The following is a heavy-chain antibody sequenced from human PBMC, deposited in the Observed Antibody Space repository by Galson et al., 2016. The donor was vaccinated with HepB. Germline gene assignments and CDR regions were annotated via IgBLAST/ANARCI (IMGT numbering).Heavy chain of an antibody. CDR3: AKGPASMITYFNFNMDV. Sequence: SLRLSCAASGFSFSSYAINWVRQAPGKGLEWVAGLSGDGGKAYYADSVKGRFTSSRDNSKNTVFLQMNSLRVEDTALYYCAKGPASMITYFNFNMDVWGQGPRLPSH. CDR2: LSGDGGKA. CDR1: GFSFSSYA. V-gene: IGHV3-23*01. J-gene: IGHJ6*02. D-gene: IGHD3-16*01.